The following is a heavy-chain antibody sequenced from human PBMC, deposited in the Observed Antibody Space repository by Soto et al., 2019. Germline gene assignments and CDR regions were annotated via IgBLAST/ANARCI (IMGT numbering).Heavy chain of an antibody. J-gene: IGHJ4*02. CDR2: TYSGGNT. D-gene: IGHD6-19*01. Sequence: EVQLVEYGGGLVQPGESLRLSCAASGFTVSNNYMNWVRQAPGQGLEWVSITYSGGNTDYADSVKGRFTISRDNSKNMLYLQMNSLRAEDTAVYYCATPISVAVWGQGTLVTVSS. CDR3: ATPISVAV. CDR1: GFTVSNNY. V-gene: IGHV3-66*01.